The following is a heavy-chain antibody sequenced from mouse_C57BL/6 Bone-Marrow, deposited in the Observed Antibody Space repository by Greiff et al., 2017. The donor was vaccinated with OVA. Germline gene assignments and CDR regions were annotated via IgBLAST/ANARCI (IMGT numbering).Heavy chain of an antibody. CDR2: ILSGSGST. Sequence: VKLMESGAELMKPGASVKLSCKATGYTFTGYWIEWVKQRPGHGLEWIGEILSGSGSTNYNEKFKGKATFTADTSSNTAYMPLSSLTTEDSAIDYCARFGYYGGYFDVWGTGTTVTVSS. CDR3: ARFGYYGGYFDV. J-gene: IGHJ1*03. D-gene: IGHD1-1*01. V-gene: IGHV1-9*01. CDR1: GYTFTGYW.